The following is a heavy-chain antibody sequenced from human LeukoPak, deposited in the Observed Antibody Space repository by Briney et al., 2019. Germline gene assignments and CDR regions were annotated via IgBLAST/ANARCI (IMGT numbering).Heavy chain of an antibody. CDR2: IYYSGST. Sequence: PSETLSLTCAVSGGSISSGTHYWNWIRQHPGKGLEWIGHIYYSGSTYYNPSLKSRVAISLDTSKNLFSLKLSSVTAADTAVYYCASTHCASPSCYSYYYSGLDVWGQGTTVTVSS. D-gene: IGHD2-2*01. J-gene: IGHJ6*02. CDR3: ASTHCASPSCYSYYYSGLDV. CDR1: GGSISSGTHY. V-gene: IGHV4-31*11.